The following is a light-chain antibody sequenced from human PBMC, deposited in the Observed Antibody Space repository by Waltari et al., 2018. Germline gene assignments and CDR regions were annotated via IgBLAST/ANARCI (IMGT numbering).Light chain of an antibody. J-gene: IGKJ2*01. CDR3: QQSHSPPFT. CDR2: AAS. Sequence: DIQMTQSPSSVSASVGARVTIACRASQNIDNFLNWYQHKPGEAPQVLVFAASTLQDGVPSRFSASASGTHFTLTIGSLQPEDFATYYCQQSHSPPFTFGQGT. CDR1: QNIDNF. V-gene: IGKV1-39*01.